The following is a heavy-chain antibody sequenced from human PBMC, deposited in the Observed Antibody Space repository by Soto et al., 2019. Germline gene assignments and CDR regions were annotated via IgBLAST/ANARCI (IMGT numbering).Heavy chain of an antibody. D-gene: IGHD3-22*01. CDR2: ISYSGAT. J-gene: IGHJ4*02. V-gene: IGHV4-39*01. Sequence: SETLSLTCAVSGGSISSTTYYWGWIRQPPGKGLEWIGTISYSGATYYNPSLKSRVTISVDTSNNQLFLKLTSVTAADTAVYYCATDLYYYETAGFYFFLPLDYWGQGALVTVSS. CDR3: ATDLYYYETAGFYFFLPLDY. CDR1: GGSISSTTYY.